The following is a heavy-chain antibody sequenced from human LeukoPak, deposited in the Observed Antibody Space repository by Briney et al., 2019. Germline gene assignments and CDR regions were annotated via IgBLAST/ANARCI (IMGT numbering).Heavy chain of an antibody. J-gene: IGHJ4*02. CDR3: ARGGSQGSFDY. CDR1: GFTFSSYS. Sequence: GGSLRLSCAASGFTFSSYSMNWVRQAPGKGLEWVSYISSSSSTIYYADSVKGRFTISRDNAKNSLYPQMNGLRAEDTAVYYCARGGSQGSFDYWGQGTLVTVSS. D-gene: IGHD5-12*01. V-gene: IGHV3-48*04. CDR2: ISSSSSTI.